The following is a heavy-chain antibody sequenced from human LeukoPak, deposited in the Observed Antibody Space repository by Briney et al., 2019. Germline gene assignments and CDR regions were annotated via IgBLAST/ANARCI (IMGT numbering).Heavy chain of an antibody. CDR2: ISGSGGST. CDR3: AKLPWSYGCSSTSCYHSDAFDI. D-gene: IGHD2-2*01. J-gene: IGHJ3*02. Sequence: GGSLRLSCAASGLTFSSYAMSWVRQAPGKGLEWVSAISGSGGSTYYADSVKGRFTIPRDNSKNTLYLQMNSLRAEDTAVYYCAKLPWSYGCSSTSCYHSDAFDIWGQGTMVTVSS. CDR1: GLTFSSYA. V-gene: IGHV3-23*01.